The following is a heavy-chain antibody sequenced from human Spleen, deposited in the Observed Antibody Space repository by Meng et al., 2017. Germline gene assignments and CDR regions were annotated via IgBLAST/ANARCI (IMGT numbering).Heavy chain of an antibody. CDR1: GGTFSSYA. V-gene: IGHV1-69*13. D-gene: IGHD6-19*01. CDR3: ARGGEQWPPSTYYYYGMDV. CDR2: IIPTFGTS. J-gene: IGHJ6*02. Sequence: SVKVSCKASGGTFSSYAISWVRQAPGQGLEWMGGIIPTFGTSNYAQKFQGRVTITADESTSTAYMELSSLRSEDTAVYYCARGGEQWPPSTYYYYGMDVWGQGTTVTVSS.